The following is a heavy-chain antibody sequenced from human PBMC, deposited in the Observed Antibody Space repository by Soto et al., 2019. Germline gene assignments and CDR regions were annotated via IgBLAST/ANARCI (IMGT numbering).Heavy chain of an antibody. CDR3: ARNIGVVGNPIYYYGMDG. CDR1: GDSISRSSYY. CDR2: IYYSGAT. J-gene: IGHJ6*02. Sequence: SETLSLTCTVSGDSISRSSYYWSWIRQLPGKGLEWIGYIYYSGATNYNPSLKGRVSLSVDISKNQLSLKLSSVTAADTAVYYCARNIGVVGNPIYYYGMDGWGQGTTVTVAS. V-gene: IGHV4-31*03. D-gene: IGHD3-22*01.